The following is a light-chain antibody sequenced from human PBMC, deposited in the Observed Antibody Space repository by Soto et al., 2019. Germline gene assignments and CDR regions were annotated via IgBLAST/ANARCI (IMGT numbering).Light chain of an antibody. Sequence: DIQLTQSPSTLFATIGDRVTITCRASQSIKNWLAWYQQKPGEAPKLLIHKASSLESGVSSRFSGSGSGTEFTRSIRRTQPDDFPGYPGEPCYSYWTLGQETKVDIK. V-gene: IGKV1-5*03. CDR3: EPCYSYWT. CDR1: QSIKNW. J-gene: IGKJ1*01. CDR2: KAS.